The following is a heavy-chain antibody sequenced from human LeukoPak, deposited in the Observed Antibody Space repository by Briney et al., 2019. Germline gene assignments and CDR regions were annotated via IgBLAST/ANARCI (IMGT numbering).Heavy chain of an antibody. D-gene: IGHD3-3*01. Sequence: SETLSLTCTVSGGSISGSSYYWGWIRQPPGKGLEWIGSIYYSGSTYYNPSLKSRVNISVDTSKNQFSLKLNSVTATDTAVYYCARAPIYYDFWSGYYYFDLWGRGTLVTVSS. CDR2: IYYSGST. J-gene: IGHJ2*01. CDR3: ARAPIYYDFWSGYYYFDL. CDR1: GGSISGSSYY. V-gene: IGHV4-39*02.